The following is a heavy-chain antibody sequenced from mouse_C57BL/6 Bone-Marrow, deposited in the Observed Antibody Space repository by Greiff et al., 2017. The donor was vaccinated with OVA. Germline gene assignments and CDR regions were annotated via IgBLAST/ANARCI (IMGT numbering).Heavy chain of an antibody. V-gene: IGHV1-81*01. CDR1: GYTFPSYG. CDR3: ARLVRLGRRAMDY. CDR2: IYPRSGNT. J-gene: IGHJ4*01. D-gene: IGHD4-1*01. Sequence: QVQLKESGAELARPGASVKLSCKASGYTFPSYGISWVKQRTGQGLEWIGEIYPRSGNTYYNEKFKGKATLTADKSSSTAYMELRSLTSEDSAVYYCARLVRLGRRAMDYWGQGTSVTVSS.